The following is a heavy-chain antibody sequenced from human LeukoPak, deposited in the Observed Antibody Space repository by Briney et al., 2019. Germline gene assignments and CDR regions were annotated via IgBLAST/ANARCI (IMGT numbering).Heavy chain of an antibody. CDR2: FDPEDGET. CDR3: ARVRTYYDSSGYHPHDAFDI. CDR1: GYTLTELS. J-gene: IGHJ3*02. Sequence: ASVKVSCKVSGYTLTELSMHWVRQAPGKGLEWMGGFDPEDGETIYAQKFQGRVTMTTDTSTSTAYMELRSLRSDDTAVYYCARVRTYYDSSGYHPHDAFDIWGQGTMVTVSS. D-gene: IGHD3-22*01. V-gene: IGHV1-24*01.